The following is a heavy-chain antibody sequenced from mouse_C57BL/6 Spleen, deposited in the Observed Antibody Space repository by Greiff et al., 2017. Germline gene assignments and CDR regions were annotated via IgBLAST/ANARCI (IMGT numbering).Heavy chain of an antibody. CDR1: GYTFTSYW. CDR3: ARGEITTVVWGFDY. CDR2: IDPAGSYT. Sequence: QVQLQQPGAELVMPGASVKLSCKASGYTFTSYWMHWVKQRPGQGLEWIGEIDPAGSYTNYNQKFKGKSTVTVDKSSSTAYMQLSSLTSEDSAVYYCARGEITTVVWGFDYWGQGTTLTVSS. J-gene: IGHJ2*01. D-gene: IGHD1-1*01. V-gene: IGHV1-69*01.